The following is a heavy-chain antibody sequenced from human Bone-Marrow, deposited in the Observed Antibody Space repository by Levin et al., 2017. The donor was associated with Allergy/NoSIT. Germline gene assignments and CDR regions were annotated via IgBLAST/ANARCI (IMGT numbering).Heavy chain of an antibody. CDR2: IYYSGST. CDR1: GGSISSGGYY. Sequence: SETLSLTCTVSGGSISSGGYYWSWIRQHPGKGLEWIGYIYYSGSTYYNPSLKSRVTISVDTSKNQFSLKLSSVTAADTAVYYCARTSSGWLNDAFDIWGQGTMVTVSS. V-gene: IGHV4-31*03. D-gene: IGHD6-19*01. CDR3: ARTSSGWLNDAFDI. J-gene: IGHJ3*02.